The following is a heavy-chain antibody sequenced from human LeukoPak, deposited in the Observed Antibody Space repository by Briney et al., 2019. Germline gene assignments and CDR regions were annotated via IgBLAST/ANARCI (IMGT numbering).Heavy chain of an antibody. D-gene: IGHD6-13*01. CDR3: ARDEYSSSWNWFDP. J-gene: IGHJ5*02. Sequence: SETLSLTCAVYGGSFSGYYWSWIRQPPGKGPEWIGEINHSGSTNYNPSLKSRVTISVDTSKNQFSLKLSSVTAADTAVYYCARDEYSSSWNWFDPWGQGTLVTVSS. V-gene: IGHV4-34*01. CDR2: INHSGST. CDR1: GGSFSGYY.